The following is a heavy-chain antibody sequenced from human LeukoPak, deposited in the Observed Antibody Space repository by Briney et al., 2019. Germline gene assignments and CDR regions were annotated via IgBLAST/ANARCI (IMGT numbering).Heavy chain of an antibody. CDR1: GYTFISHG. V-gene: IGHV1-18*01. D-gene: IGHD3-3*01. CDR2: ISTYSGNT. CDR3: ARDLAVLEVVFTSYMDV. Sequence: ASVKVSCKASGYTFISHGITWVRQAPGQGLEWMGWISTYSGNTHYAQKFQGRVTLTKDTSTTTAYLELRSLRSDDTAVYYCARDLAVLEVVFTSYMDVWGQGTPVTVSS. J-gene: IGHJ6*03.